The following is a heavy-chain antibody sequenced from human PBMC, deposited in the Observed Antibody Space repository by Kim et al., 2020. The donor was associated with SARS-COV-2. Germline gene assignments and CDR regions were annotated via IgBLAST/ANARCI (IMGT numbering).Heavy chain of an antibody. CDR1: GYTFTSYG. D-gene: IGHD6-19*01. V-gene: IGHV1-18*01. J-gene: IGHJ5*02. CDR3: ARSIAVAGPGGDNWFDP. CDR2: ISAYNGNT. Sequence: ASVKVSCKASGYTFTSYGISWVRQAPGQGLEWMGWISAYNGNTNYAQKLQGRVTMTTDTSTSTAYMELRSLRSDDTAVYYCARSIAVAGPGGDNWFDPWGQGTLVTVSS.